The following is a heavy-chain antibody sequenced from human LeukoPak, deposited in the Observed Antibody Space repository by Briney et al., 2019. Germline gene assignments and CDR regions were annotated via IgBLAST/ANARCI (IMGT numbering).Heavy chain of an antibody. V-gene: IGHV2-5*01. CDR3: AHRQSGAFDI. J-gene: IGHJ3*02. CDR1: WFSLSPSAVG. Sequence: SGPTLVNPTQTLTLTCTFSWFSLSPSAVGVGWIRHPPGQALECLALIYWNDDKRYSPSLKSRLTITKDTSKNQVVLTMTSIYPVDTATYYCAHRQSGAFDIWGQRTMVTVSS. CDR2: IYWNDDK.